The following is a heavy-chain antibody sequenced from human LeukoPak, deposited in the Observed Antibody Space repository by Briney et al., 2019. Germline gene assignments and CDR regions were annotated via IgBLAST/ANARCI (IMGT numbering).Heavy chain of an antibody. CDR3: ARDRAYYDSSGYYPNWFDP. J-gene: IGHJ5*02. Sequence: GGSLRLSCAASGFTFSSYSMNWVRQAPGKGLEWVSSISSSSSYVYYADSVKGRFTISRDNAKNSLYLQMNSLRAEDTAVYYCARDRAYYDSSGYYPNWFDPWGQGTLVTVSS. CDR2: ISSSSSYV. V-gene: IGHV3-21*01. CDR1: GFTFSSYS. D-gene: IGHD3-22*01.